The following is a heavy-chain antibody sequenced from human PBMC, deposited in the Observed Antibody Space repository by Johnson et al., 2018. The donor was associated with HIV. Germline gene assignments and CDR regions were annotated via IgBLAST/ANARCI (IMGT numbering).Heavy chain of an antibody. J-gene: IGHJ3*02. D-gene: IGHD4-17*01. CDR2: IYSGGNT. Sequence: VQLVESGGGVVQPGRSLRLSCAASGFTVSSNYMSWVRQAPGKGLAWVSVIYSGGNTYYADSVKGRFTISRDNSKNTLYLQMNSLRAEDTAVYYCARGGYGEVFDIWGQGTMVTVSS. V-gene: IGHV3-66*01. CDR3: ARGGYGEVFDI. CDR1: GFTVSSNY.